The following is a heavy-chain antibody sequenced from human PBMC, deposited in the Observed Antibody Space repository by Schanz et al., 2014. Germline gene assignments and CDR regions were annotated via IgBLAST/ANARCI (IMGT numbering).Heavy chain of an antibody. J-gene: IGHJ4*02. Sequence: EVQLVESGGGLVQPGRSLRLSCAASGFTFSIYGMSWVRQAPGKGLEWVSRMIGSGSSVFYADSVKGRFTISRDNLKNTVYLQMNSLRAGDTAVYYCAKDGRLPYYGTGSDFDYWGQGTLVAVSS. V-gene: IGHV3-23*04. CDR3: AKDGRLPYYGTGSDFDY. CDR2: MIGSGSSV. CDR1: GFTFSIYG. D-gene: IGHD3-22*01.